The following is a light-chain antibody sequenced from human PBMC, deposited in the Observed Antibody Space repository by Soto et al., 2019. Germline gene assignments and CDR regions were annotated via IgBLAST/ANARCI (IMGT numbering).Light chain of an antibody. J-gene: IGLJ2*01. CDR2: SNN. V-gene: IGLV1-44*01. CDR3: AAWHDSLNGPV. CDR1: SSNIGSHT. Sequence: QSVLTQPPSASGTPGQRVTISCSGGSSNIGSHTVNWYQHLPGTAPKLLIYSNNQRPSGVPDRFSGSVSGTSASLAISGLQSEDEADYYCAAWHDSLNGPVFGGGTKLT.